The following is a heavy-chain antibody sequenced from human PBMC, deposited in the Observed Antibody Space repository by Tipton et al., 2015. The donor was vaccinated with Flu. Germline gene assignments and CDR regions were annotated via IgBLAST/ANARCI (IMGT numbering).Heavy chain of an antibody. CDR2: IYHSGST. D-gene: IGHD7-27*01. Sequence: TLSLTCTVSGGSISSGSYYWSWIRQPAGKGLEWIGSIYHSGSTYYNPSLKSRVTISVDTSKNQFSLKLSSVTAADTAVYYCARHPSSLGAFDIWGQGTMVTVSS. V-gene: IGHV4-39*01. CDR3: ARHPSSLGAFDI. CDR1: GGSISSGSYY. J-gene: IGHJ3*02.